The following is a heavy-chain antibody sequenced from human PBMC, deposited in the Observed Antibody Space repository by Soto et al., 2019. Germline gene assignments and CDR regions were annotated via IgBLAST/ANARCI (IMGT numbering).Heavy chain of an antibody. CDR1: GGTFSSYA. V-gene: IGHV1-69*13. CDR2: IIPIFGTA. CDR3: ARDRNYYDSSGYYHYYYYGMDV. J-gene: IGHJ6*02. Sequence: SVKVSCKASGGTFSSYAISWVRKAPGQGLEWMGGIIPIFGTANYAQKFQGRVTITADESTSTAYMELSSLRSEDTAVYYCARDRNYYDSSGYYHYYYYGMDVWGQGTTVTVSS. D-gene: IGHD3-22*01.